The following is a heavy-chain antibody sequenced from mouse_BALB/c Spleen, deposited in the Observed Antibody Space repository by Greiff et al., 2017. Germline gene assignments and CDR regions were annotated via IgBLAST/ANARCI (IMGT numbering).Heavy chain of an antibody. V-gene: IGHV1S29*02. CDR1: GYTFTDYN. D-gene: IGHD2-4*01. CDR3: ARDEYDGAMDY. Sequence: VQLKQSGPELVKPGASVKISCKASGYTFTDYNMHWVKQSHGKSLEWIGYIYPYNGGTGYNQKFKSKATLTVDNSSSTAYMELRSLTSEDSAVYYCARDEYDGAMDYWGQGTSVTVSS. CDR2: IYPYNGGT. J-gene: IGHJ4*01.